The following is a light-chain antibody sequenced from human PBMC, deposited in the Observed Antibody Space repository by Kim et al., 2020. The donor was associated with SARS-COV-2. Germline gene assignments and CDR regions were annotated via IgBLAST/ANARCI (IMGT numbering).Light chain of an antibody. V-gene: IGLV1-51*01. CDR2: DNN. J-gene: IGLJ3*02. Sequence: QSVLTQPPSVSAAPGQKVTISCSGSSSNIGNNYVSWYQQLPGTAPKPLIYDNNKRPSGTPDRFSGSKSGTSATLGITGLQTEDEADYYCGTWDSSLSACVFGGGTQLTVL. CDR1: SSNIGNNY. CDR3: GTWDSSLSACV.